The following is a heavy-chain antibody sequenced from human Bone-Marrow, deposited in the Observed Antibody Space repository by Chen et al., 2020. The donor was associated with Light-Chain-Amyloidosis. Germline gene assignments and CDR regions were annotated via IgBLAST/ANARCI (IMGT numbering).Heavy chain of an antibody. J-gene: IGHJ4*02. CDR1: GFIFSNSA. Sequence: DVQLLESGGGLVQPGGSLRLSCAASGFIFSNSAMSWVRQAPGKGLEWVSGISGSGNSIFYADSVKGRFTISRDNSKDTMYLQMYSLRAEDTAVYYCVRDLVGGEDYWGQGTRVTVSS. CDR3: VRDLVGGEDY. V-gene: IGHV3-23*01. D-gene: IGHD2-15*01. CDR2: ISGSGNSI.